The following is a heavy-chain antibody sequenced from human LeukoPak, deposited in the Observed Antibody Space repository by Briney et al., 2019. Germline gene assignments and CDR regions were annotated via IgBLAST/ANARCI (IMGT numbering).Heavy chain of an antibody. J-gene: IGHJ4*02. V-gene: IGHV3-21*01. Sequence: GGSLRLSCAASGFTFSSNSMKWVRQAPAKGLEWVSSISSSSSYIYYADSVKGRFTISRDNAKNSLLLQTSTLSAEDTAVYYCARDLQLGGQGTLVTVSS. CDR1: GFTFSSNS. CDR2: ISSSSSYI. CDR3: ARDLQL. D-gene: IGHD2-2*01.